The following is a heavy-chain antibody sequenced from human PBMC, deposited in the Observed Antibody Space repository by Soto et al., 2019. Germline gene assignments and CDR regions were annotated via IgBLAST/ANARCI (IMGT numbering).Heavy chain of an antibody. J-gene: IGHJ3*02. CDR3: AEDEIATTIRGDAFDM. Sequence: GGSLRLSCAASGFTFNKYGMHWVRQAPGKGLEWVAVISYDGSNEFYADSVKGRFTISRDNSRNTMNLQMNSLRVEDTAVYYCAEDEIATTIRGDAFDMWGQGTMVTVSS. V-gene: IGHV3-30*18. D-gene: IGHD5-12*01. CDR2: ISYDGSNE. CDR1: GFTFNKYG.